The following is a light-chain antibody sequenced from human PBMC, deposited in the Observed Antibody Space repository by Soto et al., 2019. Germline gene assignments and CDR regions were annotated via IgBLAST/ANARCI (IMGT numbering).Light chain of an antibody. CDR3: CSYAGSNTYV. Sequence: QSALTQPPSASGSPGQSVTISCTGTSSDVGGYNYVSWYQQHPGKAPKLMIYEVIKRPSGVPDRFSGSKSGDTASLTVSGLQAEDEADYYCCSYAGSNTYVFGRGTKLTVL. CDR1: SSDVGGYNY. CDR2: EVI. V-gene: IGLV2-8*01. J-gene: IGLJ2*01.